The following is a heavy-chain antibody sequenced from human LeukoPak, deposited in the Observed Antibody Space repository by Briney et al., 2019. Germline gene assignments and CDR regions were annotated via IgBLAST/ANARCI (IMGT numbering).Heavy chain of an antibody. V-gene: IGHV3-13*01. CDR3: ARGPATVTASYYYYSMDV. D-gene: IGHD4-17*01. CDR1: GFTFSNYD. J-gene: IGHJ6*02. CDR2: IGTAGDT. Sequence: GGSLRLSCAASGFTFSNYDMHWVRQATGKGLEWVSAIGTAGDTYYPGSVKGRFTISRENAKNSLYLQMNSLRAGDTAVYYCARGPATVTASYYYYSMDVWGQGTTVTVSS.